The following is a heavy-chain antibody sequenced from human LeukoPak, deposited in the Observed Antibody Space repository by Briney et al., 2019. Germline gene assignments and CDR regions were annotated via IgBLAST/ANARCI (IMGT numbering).Heavy chain of an antibody. V-gene: IGHV4-59*11. D-gene: IGHD6-13*01. CDR3: ARYSPPAAGTFDY. Sequence: SETLSLTCTVSGGSLSSHYWRWIRQPPGKGLEWLGYIYYSGSTNYNPSLKSRVTISVDTPKNQFSLKLSSVTAADTAVYYCARYSPPAAGTFDYWGQGTLVTVSS. CDR2: IYYSGST. CDR1: GGSLSSHY. J-gene: IGHJ4*02.